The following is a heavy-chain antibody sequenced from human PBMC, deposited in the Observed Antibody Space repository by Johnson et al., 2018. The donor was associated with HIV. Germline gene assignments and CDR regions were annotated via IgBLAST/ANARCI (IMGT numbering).Heavy chain of an antibody. CDR2: VKSKTDGGTT. V-gene: IGHV3-15*01. D-gene: IGHD2-15*01. CDR3: TTNVGRRVAAPPRVAFDI. CDR1: GFTFSNAW. J-gene: IGHJ3*02. Sequence: VQLVESGGGLVKPGGSLRLSCAASGFTFSNAWMSWVRQAPGKGLEWVGRVKSKTDGGTTDYPAPVKGRFPITRDDSKNTLYLQMNSLKTEDTAVYYCTTNVGRRVAAPPRVAFDIWGQGTMVTVSS.